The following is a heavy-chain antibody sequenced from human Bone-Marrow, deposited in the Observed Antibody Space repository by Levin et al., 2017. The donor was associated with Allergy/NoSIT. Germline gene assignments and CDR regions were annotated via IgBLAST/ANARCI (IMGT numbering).Heavy chain of an antibody. J-gene: IGHJ4*02. Sequence: GGSLRLSCAASGFTVSSNYMSWVRQAPGKGLEWVSVIYSGGTTYYADSVKGRFAISRDNSKNTLYLQMNSLRAEDTAVYYCARDLPLRFWDVSGGHEGHYWGQGTLVTVSS. CDR2: IYSGGTT. D-gene: IGHD3-10*01. V-gene: IGHV3-53*01. CDR3: ARDLPLRFWDVSGGHEGHY. CDR1: GFTVSSNY.